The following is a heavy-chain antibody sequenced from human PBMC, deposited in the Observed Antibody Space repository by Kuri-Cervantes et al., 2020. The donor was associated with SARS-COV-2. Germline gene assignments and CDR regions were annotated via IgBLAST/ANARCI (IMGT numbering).Heavy chain of an antibody. V-gene: IGHV4-4*02. D-gene: IGHD4-17*01. CDR1: GGSISSSNW. Sequence: SETLSLTCAVFGGSISSSNWWSWVRQPPGKGLEWIGEIYHSGSTNYNPSLKSRVTISVDKSKNQFSLKLSSVTAADTAVYYCARKVGGGDLYYYGMDVWGQGTTVTVSS. J-gene: IGHJ6*02. CDR2: IYHSGST. CDR3: ARKVGGGDLYYYGMDV.